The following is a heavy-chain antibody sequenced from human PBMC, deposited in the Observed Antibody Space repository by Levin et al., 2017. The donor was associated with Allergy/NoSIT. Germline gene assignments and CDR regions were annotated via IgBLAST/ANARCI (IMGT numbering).Heavy chain of an antibody. Sequence: GGSLRLSCAASAFPFNRYGLHWVRQAPGKGLEWLAVISSDGSNKNYADSVKGRFTISRDNSKNTLYLEMNSLRPEDTAVYYCARDQHSSGWNAADYWGQGTLVTVSS. CDR2: ISSDGSNK. CDR1: AFPFNRYG. J-gene: IGHJ4*02. D-gene: IGHD6-19*01. CDR3: ARDQHSSGWNAADY. V-gene: IGHV3-30*03.